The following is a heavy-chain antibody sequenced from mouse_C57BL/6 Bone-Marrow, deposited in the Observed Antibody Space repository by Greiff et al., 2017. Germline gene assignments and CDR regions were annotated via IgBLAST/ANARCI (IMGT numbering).Heavy chain of an antibody. CDR2: IDPENGDT. D-gene: IGHD1-1*02. CDR1: GFNIKDDY. Sequence: VQLQQSGAELVRPGASVKLSCTASGFNIKDDYMHWVKQRPEQGLEWIGWIDPENGDTEYASKFQGKATITADTSSNTAYLQLSSLTSEDSAVYDCTTVVDFSLFAYWGQGTLVTVSA. V-gene: IGHV14-4*01. J-gene: IGHJ3*01. CDR3: TTVVDFSLFAY.